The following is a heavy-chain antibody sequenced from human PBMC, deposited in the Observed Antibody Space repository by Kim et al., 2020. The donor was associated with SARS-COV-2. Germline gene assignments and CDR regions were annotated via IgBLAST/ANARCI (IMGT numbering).Heavy chain of an antibody. V-gene: IGHV1-69*13. CDR1: GGTFSSYA. D-gene: IGHD2-21*01. CDR3: ARDPYCGGDCYNWYFDL. J-gene: IGHJ2*01. Sequence: SVKVSCKASGGTFSSYAISWVRQAPGQGLEWMGGIIPIFGTANYAQKFQGRVTITADESTSTAYMELSSLRSEDTAVYYCARDPYCGGDCYNWYFDLWGHGTLVTVSS. CDR2: IIPIFGTA.